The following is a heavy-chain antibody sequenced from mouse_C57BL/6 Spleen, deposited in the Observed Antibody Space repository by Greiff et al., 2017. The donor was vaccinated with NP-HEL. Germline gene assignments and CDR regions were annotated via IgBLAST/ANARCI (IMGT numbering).Heavy chain of an antibody. D-gene: IGHD1-1*01. CDR3: TRGATVDYFDY. CDR2: ISSGGDYI. V-gene: IGHV5-9-1*02. Sequence: DVQLVESGEGLVKPGGSLKLSCAASGFTFSSYAMSWVRQTPEKRLQWVAYISSGGDYIYYADTVKGRFTISRDNASNTLYLQMSSLKSEDTAMYYCTRGATVDYFDYWGQGTTLTVSS. J-gene: IGHJ2*01. CDR1: GFTFSSYA.